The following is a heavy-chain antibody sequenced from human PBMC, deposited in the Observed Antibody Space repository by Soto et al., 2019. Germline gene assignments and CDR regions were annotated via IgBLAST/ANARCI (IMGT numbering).Heavy chain of an antibody. D-gene: IGHD2-21*01. CDR3: AKPYCGRSTSCFDAFDF. J-gene: IGHJ3*01. CDR2: ISGSGGDT. CDR1: GFTFSSHA. Sequence: PGGSLTLSSAASGFTFSSHAMSWVRQAPGKGLEWVSAISGSGGDTYYADSVQGRFTISRDNSKNTLYLQMSSLRDEDTAVYYCAKPYCGRSTSCFDAFDFWGDVTMVPVSS. V-gene: IGHV3-23*01.